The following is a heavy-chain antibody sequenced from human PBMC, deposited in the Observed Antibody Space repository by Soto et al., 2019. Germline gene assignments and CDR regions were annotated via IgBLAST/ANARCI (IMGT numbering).Heavy chain of an antibody. D-gene: IGHD3-10*01. CDR3: ARGGVLLWFGELPGWFDP. CDR1: GYTFTSYD. J-gene: IGHJ5*02. Sequence: QVQLVQSGAEVKKPGASVKVSCKASGYTFTSYDINWVRQATGQGLEWMGWMNPNSGNTGYAQKFQGRVTMTRNTSISTAYMELRSLRSEDTAVYYCARGGVLLWFGELPGWFDPWGQGTLVTVSS. V-gene: IGHV1-8*01. CDR2: MNPNSGNT.